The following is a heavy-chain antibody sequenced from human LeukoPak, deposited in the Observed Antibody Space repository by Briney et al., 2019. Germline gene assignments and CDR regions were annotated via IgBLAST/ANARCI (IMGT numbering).Heavy chain of an antibody. CDR2: INWNGGGT. Sequence: GGSLRPSCAATGFTSKDYGMHSVRQPPGKGLEWVSGINWNGGGTDYADTVKGRFTISRNNAKNSLYLQMTSLRPEDTALYYCAKHLRATNTYIFFGLDVWGQGTTVTVSS. CDR3: AKHLRATNTYIFFGLDV. V-gene: IGHV3-9*02. D-gene: IGHD1-26*01. J-gene: IGHJ6*02. CDR1: GFTSKDYG.